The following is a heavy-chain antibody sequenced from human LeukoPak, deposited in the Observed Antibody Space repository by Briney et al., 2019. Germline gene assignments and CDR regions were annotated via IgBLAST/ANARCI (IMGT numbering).Heavy chain of an antibody. CDR1: GFTFSSYG. CDR2: ISYDGSNK. D-gene: IGHD4-17*01. V-gene: IGHV3-30*18. CDR3: AKDHGDYLFDY. Sequence: PGGSLRLSCAASGFTFSSYGMHWVRQAPGKGLEWVAVISYDGSNKYYADSVKGRFTISRDNSKNTLYLQMNSLRAEDTAVYYCAKDHGDYLFDYWGQGTLVTVSS. J-gene: IGHJ4*02.